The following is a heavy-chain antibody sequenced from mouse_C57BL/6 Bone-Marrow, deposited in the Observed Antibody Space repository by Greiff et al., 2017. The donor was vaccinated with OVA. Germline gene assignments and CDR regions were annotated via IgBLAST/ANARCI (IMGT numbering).Heavy chain of an antibody. CDR2: INPNNGGT. CDR3: ARFYYGYDRAWCAY. Sequence: EVQLQESGPELVKPGASVKISCKASGYTFTDYYMNWVKQSHGKSLEWIGDINPNNGGTSYNQKFKGKATLTVDKSSSTAYMELRSLTSEDSAVYYCARFYYGYDRAWCAYWGQGTLVTVSA. V-gene: IGHV1-26*01. D-gene: IGHD2-2*01. J-gene: IGHJ3*01. CDR1: GYTFTDYY.